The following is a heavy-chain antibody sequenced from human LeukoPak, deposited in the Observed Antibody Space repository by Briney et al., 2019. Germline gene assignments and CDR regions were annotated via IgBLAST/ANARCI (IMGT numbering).Heavy chain of an antibody. CDR2: IYSGGST. D-gene: IGHD1-26*01. J-gene: IGHJ4*02. Sequence: GGSLRLSCAASGFTVSSIHVNWVRQAPGKGLEWVSVIYSGGSTYYADSVQGRFTIFRDNSKNMLYLQMNNLRAEDTAIYYCAKDLSGSYDYWGQGTLVTVSS. CDR1: GFTVSSIH. CDR3: AKDLSGSYDY. V-gene: IGHV3-53*01.